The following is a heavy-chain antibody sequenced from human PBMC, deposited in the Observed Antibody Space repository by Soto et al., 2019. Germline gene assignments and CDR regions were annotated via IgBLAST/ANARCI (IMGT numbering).Heavy chain of an antibody. CDR1: GDSISSSTYC. D-gene: IGHD3-22*01. J-gene: IGHJ4*02. CDR3: VSPEGYYDSSGYTLDY. V-gene: IGHV4-39*01. Sequence: SVTLSLPCTVSGDSISSSTYCWGWIRQPPGKGLEWIGSMFYSGNTYYNPSLKSRVTLSIDTSKNQFSLKLNSVTAADTAVYYCVSPEGYYDSSGYTLDYWGQGTLVTVSS. CDR2: MFYSGNT.